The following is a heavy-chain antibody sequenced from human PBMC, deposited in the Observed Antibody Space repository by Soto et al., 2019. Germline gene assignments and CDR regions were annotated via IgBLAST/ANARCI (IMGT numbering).Heavy chain of an antibody. D-gene: IGHD5-12*01. V-gene: IGHV3-13*01. CDR2: IGTAGDT. CDR1: GFNFSSYD. CDR3: ARVLRGYSGFEDYYDY. Sequence: EVQLVESGGGLVQPGGSLRLSCAASGFNFSSYDMHWVRQPTGKGLDWVSAIGTAGDTYYPDSVKGRFTISRENAKNSLYLQMNSLRAGDTAVYYRARVLRGYSGFEDYYDYWGQGALVTVSS. J-gene: IGHJ4*02.